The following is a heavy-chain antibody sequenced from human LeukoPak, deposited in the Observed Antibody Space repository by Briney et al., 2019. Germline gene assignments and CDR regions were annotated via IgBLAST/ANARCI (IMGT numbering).Heavy chain of an antibody. D-gene: IGHD2-15*01. CDR1: GFTFSSHS. CDR2: ISNNGGYT. J-gene: IGHJ4*02. Sequence: GGSLRLSCAASGFTFSSHSMNWVRQAPGKGLEWVSAISNNGGYTYYADSVQGRFTISRDNSKSTLCLQMNSLRAEDTAVYYCAKQLGYCSDGSCYFPYWGQGTLVTVSS. V-gene: IGHV3-23*01. CDR3: AKQLGYCSDGSCYFPY.